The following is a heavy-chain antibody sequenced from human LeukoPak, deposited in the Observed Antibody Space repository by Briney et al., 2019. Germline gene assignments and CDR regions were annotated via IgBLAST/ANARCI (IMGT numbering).Heavy chain of an antibody. V-gene: IGHV1-69*02. Sequence: ASVTVSFTASGGTSITHINNWVRQAPGQGREWMGRIIPMLGIPNYAQNFQGRVTFTADRSTNTAYMALSSLRSEDTAVYYCARHSSRESFYYFVSWGQGALIIVSS. J-gene: IGHJ4*02. CDR2: IIPMLGIP. CDR1: GGTSITHI. D-gene: IGHD3-3*01. CDR3: ARHSSRESFYYFVS.